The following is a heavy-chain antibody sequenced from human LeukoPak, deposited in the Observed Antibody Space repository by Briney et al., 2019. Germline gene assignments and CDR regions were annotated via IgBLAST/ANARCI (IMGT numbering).Heavy chain of an antibody. D-gene: IGHD3-9*01. CDR2: IKSKTDGGTT. CDR1: GFTFSNAW. CDR3: TTDAYYNILTGTIDY. J-gene: IGHJ4*02. V-gene: IGHV3-15*01. Sequence: PGGSLRLSCAASGFTFSNAWMSWVRQAPGKGLGWVGRIKSKTDGGTTDCAAPVKGRFTISRDDSKNTLYLQMNSLKTEDTAVYYCTTDAYYNILTGTIDYWGQGTLVTVSS.